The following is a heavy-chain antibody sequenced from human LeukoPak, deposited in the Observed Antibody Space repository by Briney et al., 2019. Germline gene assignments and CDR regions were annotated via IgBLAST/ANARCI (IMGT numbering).Heavy chain of an antibody. CDR2: LDPEDGET. CDR3: ATTSSSGWSAEYFQH. V-gene: IGHV1-24*01. Sequence: PGASVKVSCKVSGYTLTELSMHWVRQAPGKGLEWMGGLDPEDGETIYAQKFQGRVTMTEDTSTDTAYMELSNLRSEDTAVYYCATTSSSGWSAEYFQHWGQGTLVTVSS. D-gene: IGHD6-19*01. CDR1: GYTLTELS. J-gene: IGHJ1*01.